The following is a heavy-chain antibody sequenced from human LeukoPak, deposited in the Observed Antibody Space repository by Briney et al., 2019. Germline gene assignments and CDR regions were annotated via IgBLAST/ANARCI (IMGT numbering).Heavy chain of an antibody. CDR1: GFTFSSYS. D-gene: IGHD3-22*01. CDR2: ISSSSSYI. J-gene: IGHJ4*02. Sequence: PGGSLRLSCAASGFTFSSYSMNWVRQAPGKGLEWGSSISSSSSYIYYADSVKGRFTISRDNAKNSLYLQMNSLRAEATAVYYCARGRGITMIVAIDSWGQGTLVTVSS. V-gene: IGHV3-21*01. CDR3: ARGRGITMIVAIDS.